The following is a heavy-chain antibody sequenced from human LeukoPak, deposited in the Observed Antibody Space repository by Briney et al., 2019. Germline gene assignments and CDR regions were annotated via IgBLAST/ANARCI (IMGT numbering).Heavy chain of an antibody. V-gene: IGHV4-59*01. J-gene: IGHJ4*02. CDR3: TRNYDSSGYTTFAY. Sequence: PSETLSLTCTVSGGSLSTYYWSWVRQPPGKGLEWIGHIYYSGRTNYNPSLTSRLTIAVDTSKNHFSLKLSSVPAADTAVYYCTRNYDSSGYTTFAYWGRGTLVTVSS. CDR1: GGSLSTYY. CDR2: IYYSGRT. D-gene: IGHD3-22*01.